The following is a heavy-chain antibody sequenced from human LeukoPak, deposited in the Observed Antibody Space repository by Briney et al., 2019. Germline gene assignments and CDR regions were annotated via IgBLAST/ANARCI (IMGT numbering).Heavy chain of an antibody. CDR2: IYYSGSN. V-gene: IGHV4-39*01. Sequence: SETLSLTCTVSGGSISSNNYYWGWIRQPPGKGLEWIVNIYYSGSNYYNPSLKSRVTISVDTSKNQFSLKLTSVTAADTAVYYCARLVVLQYFDVNLDPYFYYMDVWGKGTTVTVSS. D-gene: IGHD3-9*01. J-gene: IGHJ6*03. CDR3: ARLVVLQYFDVNLDPYFYYMDV. CDR1: GGSISSNNYY.